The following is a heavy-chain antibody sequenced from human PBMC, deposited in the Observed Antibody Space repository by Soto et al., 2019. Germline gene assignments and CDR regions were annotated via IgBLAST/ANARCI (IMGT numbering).Heavy chain of an antibody. Sequence: QVQLQQWGAGLLKPSETLSLTCAVYGGSFSGYYWSWIRQPPGKGLEWIGEINHSGSTNYTPSLKSGVTISVDTSKNQVSLKLSSVTAADTAVYYCGWFGEDWGQGTLVTVSS. CDR1: GGSFSGYY. D-gene: IGHD3-10*01. V-gene: IGHV4-34*01. CDR2: INHSGST. J-gene: IGHJ4*02. CDR3: GWFGED.